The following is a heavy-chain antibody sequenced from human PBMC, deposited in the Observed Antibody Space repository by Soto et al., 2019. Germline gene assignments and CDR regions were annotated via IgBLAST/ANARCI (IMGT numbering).Heavy chain of an antibody. V-gene: IGHV4-39*01. CDR3: ARQGRGFDF. CDR1: VGSISSSSYD. J-gene: IGHJ4*02. D-gene: IGHD3-10*01. Sequence: SETLSLTCTVSVGSISSSSYDWGWIRQPPGKGLEWIGSIYYFGSTYYNPSLKSRVTISVDTSKNQFSLKLSSVTAADTAVYYCARQGRGFDFWGQGTLVTVSS. CDR2: IYYFGST.